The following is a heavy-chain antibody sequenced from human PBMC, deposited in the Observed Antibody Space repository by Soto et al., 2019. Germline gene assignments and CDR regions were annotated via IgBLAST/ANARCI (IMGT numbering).Heavy chain of an antibody. CDR3: ARGYVGGYSYGYEVYWFAP. Sequence: PSETLSLTCTVSGGSISSGGYYWNWIRQHPGKGLELIGYINYRGSTYYNPSLKSRVTISGDTSKNQFSLKLRSVTAADTAVYYCARGYVGGYSYGYEVYWFAPWGQGTLVTVSS. D-gene: IGHD5-18*01. J-gene: IGHJ5*02. V-gene: IGHV4-31*03. CDR2: INYRGST. CDR1: GGSISSGGYY.